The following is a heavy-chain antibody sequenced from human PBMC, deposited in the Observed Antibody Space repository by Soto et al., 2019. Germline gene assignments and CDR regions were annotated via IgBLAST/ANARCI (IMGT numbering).Heavy chain of an antibody. CDR3: ARDPRKYDDYVINWFDP. J-gene: IGHJ5*02. CDR1: GGSFSGYY. CDR2: INHSGST. D-gene: IGHD4-17*01. Sequence: SETLSLTCAVYGGSFSGYYWSWIRQPPGKGLEWIGEINHSGSTNHNPSLKSRVTMSVDTSKNQFSLELRSVTAADTAVYYCARDPRKYDDYVINWFDPWGQGTLVTVSS. V-gene: IGHV4-34*01.